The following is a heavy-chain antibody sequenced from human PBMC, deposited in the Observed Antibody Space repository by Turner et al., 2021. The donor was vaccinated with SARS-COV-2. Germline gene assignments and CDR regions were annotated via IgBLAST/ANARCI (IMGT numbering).Heavy chain of an antibody. Sequence: QLQLQESGPGLVKPSETLSLTCTVSGGSISSSNYYWGWIRQPPGKGLEWIGSIDYSGSTYYNPSLKRRVTIAEDTSKNQFSLKLSSVTAEDTAVYYCARLLNPGSYYYYYGMDVWGQGTTVTVSS. CDR2: IDYSGST. V-gene: IGHV4-39*01. J-gene: IGHJ6*02. D-gene: IGHD3-10*01. CDR3: ARLLNPGSYYYYYGMDV. CDR1: GGSISSSNYY.